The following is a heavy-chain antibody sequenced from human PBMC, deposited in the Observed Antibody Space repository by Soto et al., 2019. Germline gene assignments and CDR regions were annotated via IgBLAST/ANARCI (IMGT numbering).Heavy chain of an antibody. V-gene: IGHV4-59*08. D-gene: IGHD4-17*01. CDR3: ASNKDYGDYAFFDY. Sequence: SETLSLTCTVSGGSISSYYWSWIRQPPGKGLEWIGYIYYSGSTNYNPSLKSRVTISVDTSKNQFSLKLSSVTAADTAVYYCASNKDYGDYAFFDYWGQGTLVTVSS. J-gene: IGHJ4*02. CDR2: IYYSGST. CDR1: GGSISSYY.